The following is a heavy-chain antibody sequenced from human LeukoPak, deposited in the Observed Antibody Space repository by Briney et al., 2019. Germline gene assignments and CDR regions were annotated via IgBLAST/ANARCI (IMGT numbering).Heavy chain of an antibody. CDR2: IRYDGSNK. CDR3: ARETTYYYDSSGYYSDAFDI. D-gene: IGHD3-22*01. V-gene: IGHV3-30*02. J-gene: IGHJ3*02. CDR1: GFTFSSYD. Sequence: GGSLRLSCAASGFTFSSYDIHWVRQAPGKGLEWVAFIRYDGSNKYYADSVKGRFTISRDNSKNTLYLQMNSLRAEDTAVYYCARETTYYYDSSGYYSDAFDIWGQGTMVTVSS.